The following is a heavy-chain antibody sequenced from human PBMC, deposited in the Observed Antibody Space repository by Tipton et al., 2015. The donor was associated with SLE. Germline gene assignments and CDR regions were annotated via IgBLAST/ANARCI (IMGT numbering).Heavy chain of an antibody. CDR3: SMRFYYYDTIGYRDFDY. J-gene: IGHJ4*02. CDR1: GGASKSGAFS. D-gene: IGHD3-22*01. V-gene: IGHV4-31*03. Sequence: TLSLTCTVFGGASKSGAFSLCWIRQHPWKGMEWIGYIQSTGATHYNPSLKSRVTISVDTSENQFSLRLTSVTAADTAVYYCSMRFYYYDTIGYRDFDYWGQGTLVTVSS. CDR2: IQSTGAT.